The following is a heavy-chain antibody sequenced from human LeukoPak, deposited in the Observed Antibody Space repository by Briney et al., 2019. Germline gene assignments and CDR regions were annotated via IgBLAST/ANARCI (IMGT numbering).Heavy chain of an antibody. J-gene: IGHJ6*03. Sequence: SETLSLTCAVYGGSFSGYYWSWIRQPPGKGLEWIGEINHSGSTNYNPSLKNRVTISVDTSKNQFSLKLSSVTAADTAVYYCARGGGYYGSGSYSLPYYYYYYYMDVWGKGTTVTVSS. D-gene: IGHD3-10*01. CDR2: INHSGST. CDR1: GGSFSGYY. CDR3: ARGGGYYGSGSYSLPYYYYYYYMDV. V-gene: IGHV4-34*01.